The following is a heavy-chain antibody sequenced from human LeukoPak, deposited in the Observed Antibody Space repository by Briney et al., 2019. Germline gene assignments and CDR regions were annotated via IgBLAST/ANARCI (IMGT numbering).Heavy chain of an antibody. V-gene: IGHV4-4*07. J-gene: IGHJ4*02. CDR2: IYTSGST. D-gene: IGHD2-2*01. CDR3: AATRIVVVPAAIDY. CDR1: GGSISSYY. Sequence: SETLSLTCTVSGGSISSYYWSWIRQPAGKGLEWIGRIYTSGSTNYNPSLKSRVTMSVDTSKNQFSLKLSSVTAADTAVYYCAATRIVVVPAAIDYWGQGTLVTVSS.